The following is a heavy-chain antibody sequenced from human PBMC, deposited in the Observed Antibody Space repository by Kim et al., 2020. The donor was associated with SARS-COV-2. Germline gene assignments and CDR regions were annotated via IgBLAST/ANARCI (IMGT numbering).Heavy chain of an antibody. CDR3: AKDIAAHAGGYAFDI. CDR1: GFTFGDSA. J-gene: IGHJ3*02. CDR2: LSWNSGSI. Sequence: GGSLRLSCAASGFTFGDSAMHRVRQAPGKGLEWVSGLSWNSGSIGYADSVKGQFTISRDNAKNSLYLQMNSLRAEDTALYYCAKDIAAHAGGYAFDIWG. V-gene: IGHV3-9*01. D-gene: IGHD6-13*01.